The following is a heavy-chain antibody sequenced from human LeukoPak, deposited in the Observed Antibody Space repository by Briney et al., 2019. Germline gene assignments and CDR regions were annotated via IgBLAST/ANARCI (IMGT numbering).Heavy chain of an antibody. CDR1: GFTFSDYY. CDR3: ARVACSSTSCYVYYYYYMDV. Sequence: PGRSLRLSCAASGFTFSDYYMSWIRQAPGKGLEWVSYISSSGSTIYYADSVKGRFTISRDNAKNSLYLQMNSLRAEDTAVYYCARVACSSTSCYVYYYYYMDVWGKGTTVTVSS. V-gene: IGHV3-11*01. J-gene: IGHJ6*03. CDR2: ISSSGSTI. D-gene: IGHD2-2*01.